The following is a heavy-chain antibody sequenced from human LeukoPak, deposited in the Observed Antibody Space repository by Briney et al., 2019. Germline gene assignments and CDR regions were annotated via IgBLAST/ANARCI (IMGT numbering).Heavy chain of an antibody. Sequence: ASVKVSCKASGYTFTNYGISWVRQAPGQGLEWMGWISGYNGNTNYAQKLQGRVTMTTDTSASTAYMELSSLRSEDMAVYYCARAGGSYYGWFDPWGQGTLVTVSS. CDR1: GYTFTNYG. D-gene: IGHD1-26*01. J-gene: IGHJ5*02. CDR3: ARAGGSYYGWFDP. CDR2: ISGYNGNT. V-gene: IGHV1-18*03.